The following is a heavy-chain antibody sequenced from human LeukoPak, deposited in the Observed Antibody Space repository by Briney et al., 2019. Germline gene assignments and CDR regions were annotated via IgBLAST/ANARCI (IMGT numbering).Heavy chain of an antibody. CDR1: GGSISSYY. J-gene: IGHJ4*02. V-gene: IGHV4-59*01. CDR3: ARASTIGGDFDY. CDR2: IYYSGST. D-gene: IGHD2-21*01. Sequence: PSETLSLTCTVSGGSISSYYWSWIRQPPGKGLEWIGYIYYSGSTNYNPSLRSRVTISVDTSKSQFSLKLSSVTAADTAVYYCARASTIGGDFDYWGQGTLVTVSS.